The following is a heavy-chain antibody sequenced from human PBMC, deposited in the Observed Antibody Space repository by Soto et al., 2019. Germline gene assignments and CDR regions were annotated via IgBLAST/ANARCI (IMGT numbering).Heavy chain of an antibody. CDR3: AKEPLLYTTPGFLDY. Sequence: GASVKVSCKASGYTFTSYDIYWVRQATGHGLAWMGWMTPNTGNSGYAQKFPGRVTMTSDTSISTAHMELSSLRSEDTAVYYCAKEPLLYTTPGFLDYWGQGTLVTVSS. V-gene: IGHV1-8*01. D-gene: IGHD1-1*01. CDR1: GYTFTSYD. J-gene: IGHJ4*02. CDR2: MTPNTGNS.